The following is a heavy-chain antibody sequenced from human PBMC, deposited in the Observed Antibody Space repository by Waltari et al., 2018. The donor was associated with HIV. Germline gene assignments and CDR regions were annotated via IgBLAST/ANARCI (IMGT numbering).Heavy chain of an antibody. V-gene: IGHV1-3*01. D-gene: IGHD3-22*01. Sequence: QVQLVQSGAEVKKPGASVKVSCKASGYTFTSYAMHWVRHAPGQRLEWMGWINAGNGNTKNSLKFQGGVTITRDTSASTAYMELSSLRSEDTAVYYCARAAHSYYDSSPYYFDYWGQGSLVTVSS. CDR2: INAGNGNT. J-gene: IGHJ4*02. CDR3: ARAAHSYYDSSPYYFDY. CDR1: GYTFTSYA.